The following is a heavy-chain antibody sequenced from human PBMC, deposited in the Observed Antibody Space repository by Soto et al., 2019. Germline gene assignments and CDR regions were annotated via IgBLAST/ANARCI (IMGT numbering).Heavy chain of an antibody. CDR3: ARDISYGSGTSYGY. D-gene: IGHD3-10*01. V-gene: IGHV1-18*01. CDR1: GYTFTSHG. CDR2: ISNHNGGT. J-gene: IGHJ4*02. Sequence: QVQLVQSGAEVKKPGASVKVSCKASGYTFTSHGISWVRHAPGQGLEWMGWISNHNGGTNYAQKLQGRVTMTTDTSTSTAYMELRRLTSDDTAVYYCARDISYGSGTSYGYWGQGTLVTVSS.